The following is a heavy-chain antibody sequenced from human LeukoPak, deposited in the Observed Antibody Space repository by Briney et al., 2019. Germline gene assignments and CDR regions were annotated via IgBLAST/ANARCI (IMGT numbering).Heavy chain of an antibody. J-gene: IGHJ4*02. V-gene: IGHV3-30-3*01. CDR3: ARGYYDSSGYYY. D-gene: IGHD3-22*01. CDR1: GFTFSSYA. Sequence: RSLRLSCAASGFTFSSYAMHWVRQAPGKGLEWVAVISYDGSNKYYADSVKGRFTISRDNSKNTLYLQMNSLRAEDTAVYYCARGYYDSSGYYYWGQGTLVTVSS. CDR2: ISYDGSNK.